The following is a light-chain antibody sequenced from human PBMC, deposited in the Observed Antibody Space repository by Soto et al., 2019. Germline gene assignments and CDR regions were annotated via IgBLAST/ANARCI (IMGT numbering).Light chain of an antibody. CDR1: QSVTSTS. Sequence: EIVFRHSPGTMTLSPGERATLSCMASQSVTSTSLAWYQQKPGQAPRLLMYGASSRATGTPDRISGGGSGTDFTLTISRLEPEDFAVYYCQHYVTSSITFGQGTRLEIK. CDR3: QHYVTSSIT. J-gene: IGKJ5*01. V-gene: IGKV3-20*01. CDR2: GAS.